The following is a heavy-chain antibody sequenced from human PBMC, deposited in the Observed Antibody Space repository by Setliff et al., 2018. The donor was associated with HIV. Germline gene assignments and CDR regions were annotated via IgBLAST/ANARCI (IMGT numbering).Heavy chain of an antibody. CDR1: GFTLSEVS. CDR2: FDPQDGET. CDR3: AIDGAGGWLRPMPGY. J-gene: IGHJ4*02. D-gene: IGHD5-12*01. V-gene: IGHV1-24*01. Sequence: GASVKVSCKVFGFTLSEVSIHWVRQAPGKGLEWMGYFDPQDGETVYAQKFQGRVTMTEDTSIDTAYMELTRLRSEDTAVYYCAIDGAGGWLRPMPGYWGQGTLVTVSS.